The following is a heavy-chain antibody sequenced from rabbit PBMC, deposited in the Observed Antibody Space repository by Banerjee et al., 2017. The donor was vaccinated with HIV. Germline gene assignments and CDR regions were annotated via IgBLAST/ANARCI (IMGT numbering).Heavy chain of an antibody. D-gene: IGHD8-1*01. J-gene: IGHJ6*01. V-gene: IGHV1S40*01. CDR2: IYTGSSGST. CDR1: GFSFSSSYY. Sequence: QSLEESGGDLVKPGASLTLTCTASGFSFSSSYYMCWVRQAPGKGLEWIACIYTGSSGSTYYASWAKGRFTISKTSSTTVTLQMTSLTAADTATYFCARYSGSTYPVWGQGTLVTVS. CDR3: ARYSGSTYPV.